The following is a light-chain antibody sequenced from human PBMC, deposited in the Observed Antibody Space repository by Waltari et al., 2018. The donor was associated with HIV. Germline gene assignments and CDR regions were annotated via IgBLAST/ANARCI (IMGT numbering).Light chain of an antibody. CDR1: QNITNNH. CDR3: QQYGSGYT. J-gene: IGKJ2*01. V-gene: IGKV3-20*01. CDR2: DTS. Sequence: IVLSQSPGTVSLSPGGSATLSCRASQNITNNHLAWYHQKFGQAPRLLIYDTSNRAPGIPDTFRGSGFGTDFSLTIGRVEPEDFGVYYCQQYGSGYTFGQGTRLDI.